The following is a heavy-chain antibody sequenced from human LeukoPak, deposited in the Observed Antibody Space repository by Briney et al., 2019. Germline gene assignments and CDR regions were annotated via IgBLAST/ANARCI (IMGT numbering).Heavy chain of an antibody. CDR2: ISYDGRNI. V-gene: IGHV3-30*03. Sequence: GKSLRLSCAASGFTFNNYGMHWVRQAPGKGLEWVAVISYDGRNIHYPDSVKGRFTISRDISTDTLWLQMDSLRTEDTAVYYCARHIAAAASFDYWGQGTLVTVSS. CDR1: GFTFNNYG. J-gene: IGHJ4*02. D-gene: IGHD6-13*01. CDR3: ARHIAAAASFDY.